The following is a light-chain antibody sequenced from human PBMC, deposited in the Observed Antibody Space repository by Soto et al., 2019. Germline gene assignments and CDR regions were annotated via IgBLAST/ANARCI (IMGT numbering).Light chain of an antibody. CDR2: KAS. CDR1: QSISSW. Sequence: DIQMTQSPSTLSASVGERVTITCRASQSISSWLAWYQQKPGKAPKLLIYKASSLESGVPSRFSGSGSGTEFTLTLSSLQPDDFATYYCQQYNTYWTFGQGTKVDIK. V-gene: IGKV1-5*03. J-gene: IGKJ1*01. CDR3: QQYNTYWT.